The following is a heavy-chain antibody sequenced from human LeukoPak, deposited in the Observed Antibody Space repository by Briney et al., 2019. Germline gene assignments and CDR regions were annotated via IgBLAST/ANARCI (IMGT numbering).Heavy chain of an antibody. J-gene: IGHJ4*02. V-gene: IGHV4-39*01. Sequence: SETLSLTCTVSGGSISSSSYYWGWIRQPLGKGLEWIGSIYYSGSTYYNPSLKSRVTISVDTSKNQFSLKLSSVTAADTAVYYCARLLEVYVFDYWGQGTLVTVSS. D-gene: IGHD1-14*01. CDR2: IYYSGST. CDR3: ARLLEVYVFDY. CDR1: GGSISSSSYY.